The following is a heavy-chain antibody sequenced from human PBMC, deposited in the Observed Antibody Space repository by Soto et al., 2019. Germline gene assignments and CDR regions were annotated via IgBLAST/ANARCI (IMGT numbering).Heavy chain of an antibody. CDR1: AYTFTSYS. D-gene: IGHD2-15*01. V-gene: IGHV1-18*01. Sequence: QVQLVQSGAEVKKPGASVRDSCKASAYTFTSYSFSWVRQAPGQGLEWMGRISTYNGYTKYAEKFLGKVTMTTHPSTGTADMELRSLRSDETAVYFCARLEIECRYDYVDYWGQGTLVTVSS. CDR3: ARLEIECRYDYVDY. CDR2: ISTYNGYT. J-gene: IGHJ4*02.